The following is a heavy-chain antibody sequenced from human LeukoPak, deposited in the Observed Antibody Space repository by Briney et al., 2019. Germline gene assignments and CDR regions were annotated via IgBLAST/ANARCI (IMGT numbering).Heavy chain of an antibody. D-gene: IGHD3-10*01. CDR3: ARIWLGELSSPAYF. J-gene: IGHJ4*02. CDR2: IYPGDSDT. Sequence: GESLKISCKGSGYRFTSYWIGWVRQMPGKGLEWMGIIYPGDSDTRYSPSFQGQVTISADTSISTAYLQWSSLKASDTALDYCARIWLGELSSPAYFWGQGTLVTVSS. V-gene: IGHV5-51*01. CDR1: GYRFTSYW.